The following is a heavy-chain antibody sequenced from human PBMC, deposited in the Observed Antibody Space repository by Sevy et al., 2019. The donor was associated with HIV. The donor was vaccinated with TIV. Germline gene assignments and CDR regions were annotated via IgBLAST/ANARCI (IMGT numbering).Heavy chain of an antibody. CDR1: GFNIRVYW. Sequence: GGYLRLSCAASGFNIRVYWMLWVRQAPGKGLEWVANINEDGSTKYYLESVKGRFTIFRDNAENSVFLQMNSLRVEDTAVYYCVRALFKADSLWGPGTLVTVSS. CDR3: VRALFKADSL. CDR2: INEDGSTK. V-gene: IGHV3-7*01. D-gene: IGHD2-21*01. J-gene: IGHJ4*02.